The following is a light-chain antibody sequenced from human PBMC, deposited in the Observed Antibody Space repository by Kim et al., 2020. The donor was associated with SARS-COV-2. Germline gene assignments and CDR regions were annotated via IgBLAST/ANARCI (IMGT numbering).Light chain of an antibody. CDR3: QQYENDPLT. J-gene: IGKJ4*01. Sequence: DIQMTQSPSSLSPSVGDRVTITCQASQDITHYLNWYQQKPGKAPKLLIHGASNLETGVPSRFSGSRSGTNFTFTISGLQPEDVATYYCQQYENDPLTFGGGTKVDIK. CDR1: QDITHY. V-gene: IGKV1-33*01. CDR2: GAS.